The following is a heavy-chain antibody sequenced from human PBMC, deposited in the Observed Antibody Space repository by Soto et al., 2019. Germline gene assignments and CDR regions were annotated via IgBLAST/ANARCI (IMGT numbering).Heavy chain of an antibody. CDR2: IHYSGNT. J-gene: IGHJ4*02. CDR1: GGSISSSIHY. CDR3: ARRTDGFDY. V-gene: IGHV4-39*01. Sequence: QLHLQESGPGLVKPSETLSLTCTVSGGSISSSIHYWVWIRQPPGKGLEWIGSIHYSGNTYYNASLKSRVTIFVDTSKNQFSLRLSSVTAADTAVYYCARRTDGFDYWGQGTLVTVSS. D-gene: IGHD2-8*01.